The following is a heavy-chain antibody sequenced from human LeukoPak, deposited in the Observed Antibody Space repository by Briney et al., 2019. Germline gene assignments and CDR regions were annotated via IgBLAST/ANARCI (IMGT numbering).Heavy chain of an antibody. CDR1: GGSISSGGYS. CDR3: ARDTNAFDI. Sequence: SETLSLTCAVSGGSISSGGYSWSWIRQPPGKGLEWIGYIYYSGSTYYNPSLKSRVTISVDTSKNQFSLKLSSVTAADTAVYYCARDTNAFDIWGQGTMVTVSS. D-gene: IGHD1-26*01. J-gene: IGHJ3*02. CDR2: IYYSGST. V-gene: IGHV4-30-4*07.